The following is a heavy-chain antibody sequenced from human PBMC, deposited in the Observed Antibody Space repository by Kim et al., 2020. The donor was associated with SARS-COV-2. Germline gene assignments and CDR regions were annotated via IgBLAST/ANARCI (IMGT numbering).Heavy chain of an antibody. V-gene: IGHV1-3*01. J-gene: IGHJ2*01. CDR3: ARPYYSYWYFDL. CDR1: GYTFTSYA. Sequence: ASVKVSCKASGYTFTSYAMHWVRQAPGQRLEWMGWINAGNGNTKYSQKFQGRVTITRDTSASTAYMELSSLRSEDTAVYYCARPYYSYWYFDLWGRGTLVTVSS. D-gene: IGHD1-26*01. CDR2: INAGNGNT.